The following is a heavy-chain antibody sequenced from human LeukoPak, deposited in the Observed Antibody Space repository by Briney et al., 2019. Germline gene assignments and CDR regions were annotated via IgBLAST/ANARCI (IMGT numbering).Heavy chain of an antibody. CDR3: AKDRAGISSTS. J-gene: IGHJ4*02. V-gene: IGHV3-21*04. Sequence: PGGSLRLSCAASGFTFSSYSMNWVRQAPGKGLEWVSSISSSSTYIYYADSVKGRFTISRDNAKNTLYLQMNSLRAEDTAVYYCAKDRAGISSTSWGQGTLVTVSS. CDR2: ISSSSTYI. CDR1: GFTFSSYS. D-gene: IGHD2-2*01.